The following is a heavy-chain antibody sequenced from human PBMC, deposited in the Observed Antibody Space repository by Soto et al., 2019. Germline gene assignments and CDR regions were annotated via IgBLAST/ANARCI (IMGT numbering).Heavy chain of an antibody. V-gene: IGHV3-9*01. CDR2: ISWEGGSI. J-gene: IGHJ4*02. CDR3: AKDHDEDFGYDLDYFNY. D-gene: IGHD5-12*01. CDR1: GFTFDDYA. Sequence: EVQLVESGGGLVQPGRSLRLSCAASGFTFDDYAMHWVRQAPGKGLEWVSGISWEGGSIGYADSVKGRFTISRDNAKNXXYLQMNSLSSEDTALYYCAKDHDEDFGYDLDYFNYWGQGTLVTVSS.